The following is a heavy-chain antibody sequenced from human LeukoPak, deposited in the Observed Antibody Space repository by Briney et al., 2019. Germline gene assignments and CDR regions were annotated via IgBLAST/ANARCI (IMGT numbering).Heavy chain of an antibody. J-gene: IGHJ4*02. Sequence: PGGSLRLSCAASGFTFSSYGMSWVRQAPGKGLEWVSAISGSGGSTYYADSVKGRFTISRDNSKNTLYLQMNSLRAEDTAVYYCAKVGSWYPVFDYWGQGTLVTVSS. CDR2: ISGSGGST. V-gene: IGHV3-23*01. CDR1: GFTFSSYG. CDR3: AKVGSWYPVFDY. D-gene: IGHD6-13*01.